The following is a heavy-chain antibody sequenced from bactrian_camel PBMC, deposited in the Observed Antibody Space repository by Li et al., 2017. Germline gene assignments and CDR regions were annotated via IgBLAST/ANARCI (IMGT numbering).Heavy chain of an antibody. CDR2: INSDGSST. Sequence: VQLVESGGGLVQPGGSLRLSCEVSGFTFSTYAMYWVRRAPGKGLEWVSTINSDGSSTYYADSVKGRFTISRDNAKNTLYLELNSLRTEDTAMYYCAAEGRDTTQWGIAIAHDYRYWGHGTQVTVS. J-gene: IGHJ4*01. CDR3: AAEGRDTTQWGIAIAHDYRY. D-gene: IGHD4*01. CDR1: GFTFSTYA. V-gene: IGHV3S1*01.